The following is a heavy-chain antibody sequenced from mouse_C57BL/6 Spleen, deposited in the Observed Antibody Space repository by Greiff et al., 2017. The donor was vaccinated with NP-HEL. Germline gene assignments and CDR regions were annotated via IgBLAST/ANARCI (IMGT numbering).Heavy chain of an antibody. Sequence: EVQLQQSGPELVKPGASVKISCKASGYTFTDYYMNWVKQSHGKSLEWIGDINPNNGGTSYNQKFKGKATLTVDKSSSTAYMELRSLTSEDSAVYYCARPSIYYGINYAMDYWGQGTSVTVSS. CDR1: GYTFTDYY. CDR3: ARPSIYYGINYAMDY. J-gene: IGHJ4*01. D-gene: IGHD2-1*01. V-gene: IGHV1-26*01. CDR2: INPNNGGT.